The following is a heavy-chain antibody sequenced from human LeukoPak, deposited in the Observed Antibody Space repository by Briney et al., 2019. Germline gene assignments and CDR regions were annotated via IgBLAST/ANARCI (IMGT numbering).Heavy chain of an antibody. CDR3: ARDDYGGSPYYYYYMDV. D-gene: IGHD4-23*01. CDR1: GGSISSYY. V-gene: IGHV4-4*07. CDR2: IYTSGST. Sequence: SETLSLTCTVSGGSISSYYWSWIRQPAGKGLEWIGRIYTSGSTNYNPSLKSRVTMSVDTSKDQFSLKLSSVTAADTAVYYCARDDYGGSPYYYYYMDVWGKGTTVTVSS. J-gene: IGHJ6*03.